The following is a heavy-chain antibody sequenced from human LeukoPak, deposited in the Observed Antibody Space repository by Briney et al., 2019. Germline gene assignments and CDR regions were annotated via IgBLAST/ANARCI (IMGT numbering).Heavy chain of an antibody. Sequence: GRSLRLSCAASGFTFSNYNMNWVRQSPGKGLEWLSYISGSATTMYSADSVKGRFIISRDNAKNSLYLQMNSLRAEDTAIYFCARDLISGATKSYYGMDVWGRGTTVTVSS. J-gene: IGHJ6*02. CDR3: ARDLISGATKSYYGMDV. CDR2: ISGSATTM. V-gene: IGHV3-48*01. D-gene: IGHD1-26*01. CDR1: GFTFSNYN.